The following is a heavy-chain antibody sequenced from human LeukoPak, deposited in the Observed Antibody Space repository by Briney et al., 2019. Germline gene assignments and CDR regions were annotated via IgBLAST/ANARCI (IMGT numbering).Heavy chain of an antibody. Sequence: PGRSLRLSCAASGFTFGAYGMHWVRQAPGKGLEWVAAISYDGTNKYYADSVKGRFTISRDNSRNTLHLQMISLRAEDTAVYLCAKDLRGGVATINYWGQGTLVTVSS. CDR1: GFTFGAYG. D-gene: IGHD5-12*01. CDR3: AKDLRGGVATINY. J-gene: IGHJ4*02. V-gene: IGHV3-30*18. CDR2: ISYDGTNK.